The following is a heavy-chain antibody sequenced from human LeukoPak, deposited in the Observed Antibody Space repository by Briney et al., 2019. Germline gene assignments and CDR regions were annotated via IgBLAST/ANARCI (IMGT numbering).Heavy chain of an antibody. CDR1: GFTFSSYG. V-gene: IGHV3-23*01. CDR2: ISGSGGST. CDR3: ANTDYDPPL. Sequence: GGTLRLSCAASGFTFSSYGLTWVRQAPGKGLEWVSTISGSGGSTYCADSVKGRFTISRDNSKNTLYLQMNSLRAEDTAVYYCANTDYDPPLWGQGTLVTVSS. J-gene: IGHJ4*02. D-gene: IGHD3-22*01.